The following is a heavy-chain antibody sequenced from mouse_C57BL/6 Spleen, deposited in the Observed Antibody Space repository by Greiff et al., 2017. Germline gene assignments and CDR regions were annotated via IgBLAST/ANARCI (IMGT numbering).Heavy chain of an antibody. CDR2: ISYDGSN. CDR1: GYSITSGYY. J-gene: IGHJ1*03. V-gene: IGHV3-6*01. CDR3: ARDGSSWHFDV. Sequence: EVKLMESGPGLVKPSQSLSLTCSVTGYSITSGYYWTWIRQFPGNKLEWMGYISYDGSNNYNPSLNNRISITRDTSKNQFFLKLNSVTTEDTATYYCARDGSSWHFDVWGTGTTVTVSS. D-gene: IGHD1-1*01.